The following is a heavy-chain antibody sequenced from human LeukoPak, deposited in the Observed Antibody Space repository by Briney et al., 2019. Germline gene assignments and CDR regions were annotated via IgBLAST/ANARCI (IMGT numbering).Heavy chain of an antibody. V-gene: IGHV7-4-1*01. J-gene: IGHJ4*02. CDR2: INTNTGNP. D-gene: IGHD2-2*01. CDR1: GYTFTSYA. CDR3: GVDY. Sequence: ASVEVSCKASGYTFTSYAMNWVRQAPGQGLEWMGWINTNTGNPTYAQGFTGRFVFSLDTSVSTAYYCAKQGPGYCSSTSCYGVDYWGQGTLVTVSS.